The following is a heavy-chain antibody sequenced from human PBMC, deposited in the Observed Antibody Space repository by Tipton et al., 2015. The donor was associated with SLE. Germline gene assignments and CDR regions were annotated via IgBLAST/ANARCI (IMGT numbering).Heavy chain of an antibody. CDR3: ARANSGSNDAFDI. Sequence: LRLSCTVPGGSISSYYWSWIRQPAGKGLEWIGRIYTSGSTNYNPSLKSRVTMSVDTSKNQFSLKLSSVTAADTAVYYCARANSGSNDAFDIWGQGTMVTVSS. D-gene: IGHD1-26*01. J-gene: IGHJ3*02. CDR2: IYTSGST. V-gene: IGHV4-4*07. CDR1: GGSISSYY.